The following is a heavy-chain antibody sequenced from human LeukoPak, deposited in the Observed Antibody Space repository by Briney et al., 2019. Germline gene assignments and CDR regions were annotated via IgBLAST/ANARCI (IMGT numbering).Heavy chain of an antibody. CDR3: APVVVAATNWFDP. CDR1: GGSISSSSYY. CDR2: IYYSGST. J-gene: IGHJ5*02. D-gene: IGHD2-15*01. V-gene: IGHV4-39*07. Sequence: SETLSLTCTVSGGSISSSSYYWGWIRQPPGKGLEWIGSIYYSGSTYYNPSLKSRVTISVDTSKNQFSLKLSSVTAADTAVYYCAPVVVAATNWFDPWGQGTLVTVSP.